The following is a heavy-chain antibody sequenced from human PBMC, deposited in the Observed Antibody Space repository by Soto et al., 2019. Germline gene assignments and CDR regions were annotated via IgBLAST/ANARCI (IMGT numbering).Heavy chain of an antibody. CDR1: GGSFSGYY. CDR2: INHSGST. Sequence: SETLSLTCAVYGGSFSGYYWSWIRQPPGKGLEWIGEINHSGSTNYNPSLKSRVTISVDTSKNQFSLKLSSVTAADTAVYYCARDIIGSSSGWLNGMDVWGQGTRVTVSS. J-gene: IGHJ6*02. V-gene: IGHV4-34*01. CDR3: ARDIIGSSSGWLNGMDV. D-gene: IGHD6-19*01.